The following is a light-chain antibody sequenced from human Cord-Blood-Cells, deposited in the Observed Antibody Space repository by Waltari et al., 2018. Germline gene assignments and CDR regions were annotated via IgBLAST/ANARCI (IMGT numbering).Light chain of an antibody. CDR2: AAS. CDR1: QSISSY. CDR3: QQSYSTPWT. Sequence: DIQMPQSPSSLSASVGARVTITCRARQSISSYLNWYQQKPGKAPKLLIYAASSLQRGVPSRSSGSGSGTDFTLTISSLQPEDFATYYCQQSYSTPWTFGQGTKVEIK. V-gene: IGKV1-39*01. J-gene: IGKJ1*01.